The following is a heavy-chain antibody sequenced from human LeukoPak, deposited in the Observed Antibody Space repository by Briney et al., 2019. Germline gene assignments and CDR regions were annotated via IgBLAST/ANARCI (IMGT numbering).Heavy chain of an antibody. CDR1: GGSISSSSSY. D-gene: IGHD3-3*01. V-gene: IGHV4-39*01. J-gene: IGHJ5*02. CDR2: IYYSGST. Sequence: SETLSLTCTVSGGSISSSSSYWGWIRQPPGKGLEWIGSIYYSGSTYYNPSLKSRVTISVDTSKNQFSLKLSSVTAADTAVYYCARSPRYDFWSGPRGSWFDPWGQGTLVTVSP. CDR3: ARSPRYDFWSGPRGSWFDP.